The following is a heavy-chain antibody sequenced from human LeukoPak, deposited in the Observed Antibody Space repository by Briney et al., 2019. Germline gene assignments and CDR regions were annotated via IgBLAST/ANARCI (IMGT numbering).Heavy chain of an antibody. CDR3: ARAPTASGKFDY. CDR2: IIPIFGTA. Sequence: PWASVKVSCKASGGTFSSYAISWVRQAPGQGLEWMGGIIPIFGTANYAQKFQGRVTITTDESTSTAYMELSSLRSEDTDVYYCARAPTASGKFDYWGQGTLVTVSS. J-gene: IGHJ4*02. D-gene: IGHD1-26*01. V-gene: IGHV1-69*05. CDR1: GGTFSSYA.